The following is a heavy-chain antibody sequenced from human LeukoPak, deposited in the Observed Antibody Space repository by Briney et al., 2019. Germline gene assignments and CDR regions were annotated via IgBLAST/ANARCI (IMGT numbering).Heavy chain of an antibody. CDR3: AREIGRGTGTFDY. V-gene: IGHV4-61*02. CDR1: GGSISSGSYY. Sequence: PSETLSLTCTVSGGSISSGSYYWSWIRQPAGKGLEWIGRIYTSGSTNYNPSLKSRVTISVDTSKNQFSLKLSSVTAADTAVYYCAREIGRGTGTFDYWGQGTLVTVSS. CDR2: IYTSGST. D-gene: IGHD3-10*01. J-gene: IGHJ4*02.